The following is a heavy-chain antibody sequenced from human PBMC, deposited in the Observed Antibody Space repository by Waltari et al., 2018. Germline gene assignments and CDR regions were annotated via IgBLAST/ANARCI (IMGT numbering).Heavy chain of an antibody. CDR3: ARDRTDSWSGFGL. CDR1: GDSISRGDYY. CDR2: IYYSGST. V-gene: IGHV4-30-4*08. D-gene: IGHD3-3*01. J-gene: IGHJ4*02. Sequence: QVQLQESGPGLVKPSQTLSLTCTVSGDSISRGDYYWSWIRQPPGRGLEWIGYIYYSGSTNYNPSLKSRVTISLDTSKNHFSLKLNSVTAADTAVYYCARDRTDSWSGFGLWGQGTLVTVSS.